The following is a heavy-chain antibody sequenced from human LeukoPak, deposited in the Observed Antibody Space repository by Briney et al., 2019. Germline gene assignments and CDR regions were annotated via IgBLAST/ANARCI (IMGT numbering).Heavy chain of an antibody. V-gene: IGHV3-23*01. CDR3: AKDGTYYDYVWGTLVGYFDY. D-gene: IGHD3-16*01. CDR1: GFTFSNYA. Sequence: QPGGSLRLSCAASGFTFSNYAMSWVRQAPGKGLEWVSVISGSGGRTYYADSVKGRFIISRDNSKNMLYLHMNSLRAADTAVYYCAKDGTYYDYVWGTLVGYFDYWGQGTLVTVSS. J-gene: IGHJ4*02. CDR2: ISGSGGRT.